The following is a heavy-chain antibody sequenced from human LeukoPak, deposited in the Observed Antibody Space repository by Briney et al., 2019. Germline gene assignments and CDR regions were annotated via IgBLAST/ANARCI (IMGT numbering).Heavy chain of an antibody. V-gene: IGHV3-23*01. D-gene: IGHD2-2*01. CDR2: ISGSGGST. CDR1: GFTFSSYA. Sequence: GGSLRLSCAASGFTFSSYAMSWVRQAPGKGLEWVSVISGSGGSTYYADSVKGRFTISRDNSKNTLYLQMNSLRAEDTAVYYCAKGGQYQLPYYMDVWGKGTTVTVSS. CDR3: AKGGQYQLPYYMDV. J-gene: IGHJ6*03.